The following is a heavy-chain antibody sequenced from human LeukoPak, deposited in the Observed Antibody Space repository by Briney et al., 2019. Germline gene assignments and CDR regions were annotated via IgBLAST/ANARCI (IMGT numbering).Heavy chain of an antibody. V-gene: IGHV4-59*01. Sequence: PSETLSLTCTVSGGSISSYYWTWIRQSPGTGLEWIGYIHDSVNTDYNPSLKSRVTISVDTSNKQFSLKLNSVTVADTAVYYCARGRITIFGVVTPHFDYWGQGTLVTVSS. CDR1: GGSISSYY. CDR3: ARGRITIFGVVTPHFDY. D-gene: IGHD3-3*01. CDR2: IHDSVNT. J-gene: IGHJ4*02.